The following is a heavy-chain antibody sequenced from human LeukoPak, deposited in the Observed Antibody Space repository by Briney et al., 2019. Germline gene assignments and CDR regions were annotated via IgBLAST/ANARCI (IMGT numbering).Heavy chain of an antibody. CDR1: GFTFGDYL. V-gene: IGHV3-49*03. CDR2: ISGGTT. Sequence: GGSLRLSCTPSGFTFGDYLMSWFSQAPGKGMEWICFISGGTTEYAASVKGRFTISRDDSTSIAYLQMNSLTTEDTAVYYCSRGSGWLSVYWGQGTLVTVSS. J-gene: IGHJ4*02. CDR3: SRGSGWLSVY. D-gene: IGHD6-19*01.